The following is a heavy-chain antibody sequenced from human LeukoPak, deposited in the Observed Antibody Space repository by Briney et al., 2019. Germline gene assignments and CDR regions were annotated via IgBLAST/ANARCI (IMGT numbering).Heavy chain of an antibody. D-gene: IGHD4-17*01. V-gene: IGHV3-33*01. CDR3: ARETGLRTFDN. J-gene: IGHJ4*02. Sequence: GGSLRLSCAASGFTFSNYGIHWVRQAPGKGLEWVAVIWNDGSKTNYVDSVKGRFTISRDNSKNTLYLQLNGPRAEDTAVYYCARETGLRTFDNWGQGTLVTVSS. CDR2: IWNDGSKT. CDR1: GFTFSNYG.